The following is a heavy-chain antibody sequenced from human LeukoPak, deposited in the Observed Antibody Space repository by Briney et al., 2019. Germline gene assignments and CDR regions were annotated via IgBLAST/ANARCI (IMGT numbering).Heavy chain of an antibody. Sequence: SGGSLRLSCAASGFTFSSYEMNWVRQAPGKGLEWVSGISWNSGSIGYADSVKGRFTISRDNAKNSLYLQMNSLRAEDTALYYCAKAAFGSGRLPNWFDPWGQGTLVTVSS. V-gene: IGHV3-9*01. J-gene: IGHJ5*02. CDR2: ISWNSGSI. CDR3: AKAAFGSGRLPNWFDP. D-gene: IGHD3-10*01. CDR1: GFTFSSYE.